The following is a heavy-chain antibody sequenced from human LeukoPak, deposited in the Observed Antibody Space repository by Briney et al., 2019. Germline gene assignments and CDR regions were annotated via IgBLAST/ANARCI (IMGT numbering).Heavy chain of an antibody. CDR1: GFTFRSNV. J-gene: IGHJ4*02. CDR3: VTDLPREPARYLSF. V-gene: IGHV3-64D*08. CDR2: ISADGRSP. Sequence: PGGSLRLSCSASGFTFRSNVMHWVRQAPGKGLEYVSAISADGRSPYYADSVRGRFTISRDNSKNTLSLQMTRLEADDAALYYCVTDLPREPARYLSFWGQGTLVTVSS. D-gene: IGHD1-26*01.